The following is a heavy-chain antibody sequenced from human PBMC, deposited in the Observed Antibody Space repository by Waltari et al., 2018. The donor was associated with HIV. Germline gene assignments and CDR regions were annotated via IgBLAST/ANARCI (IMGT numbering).Heavy chain of an antibody. V-gene: IGHV3-15*01. Sequence: DARPGGAAGGLVRPGIAAGPSCSAPGFTFTDAGSGCMRPAPGKGLEWVGRIKSKTGGETIDYAAPVKGRVTISRDDSKTTLYLQINSLKTEDTAVYYCATDWSAVQGGRLGGYFDNWGQGTLVTVSS. CDR2: IKSKTGGETI. CDR3: ATDWSAVQGGRLGGYFDN. J-gene: IGHJ4*02. CDR1: GFTFTDAG. D-gene: IGHD1-26*01.